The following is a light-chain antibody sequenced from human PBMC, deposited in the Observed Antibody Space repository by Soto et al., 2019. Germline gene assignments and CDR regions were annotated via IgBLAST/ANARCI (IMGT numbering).Light chain of an antibody. CDR2: AAS. Sequence: DIQLTLSRFLLSASVGDGVPIPCRANPGISSYLAGYRQKPGKAAKLLIYAASTVQSGVPSRFSGSGSGTEFTLTISGLRPEHFATYYCQQLNSYPFTFGQGTRLEI. J-gene: IGKJ5*01. CDR3: QQLNSYPFT. CDR1: PGISSY. V-gene: IGKV1-9*01.